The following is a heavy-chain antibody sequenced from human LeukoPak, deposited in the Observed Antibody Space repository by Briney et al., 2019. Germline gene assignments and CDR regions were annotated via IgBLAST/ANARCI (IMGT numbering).Heavy chain of an antibody. V-gene: IGHV3-21*01. D-gene: IGHD1-7*01. J-gene: IGHJ4*02. CDR1: GFTFSRYT. CDR2: ISSSSSYI. Sequence: PGGSLRLSCAASGFTFSRYTMNWVRQAPGKGLEWVSSISSSSSYIYYADSVKGRFTISRDNSKNTLYLQMNSLRADDTAIYYCAREWGQYNWNYVLYYWGQGSLVTVSS. CDR3: AREWGQYNWNYVLYY.